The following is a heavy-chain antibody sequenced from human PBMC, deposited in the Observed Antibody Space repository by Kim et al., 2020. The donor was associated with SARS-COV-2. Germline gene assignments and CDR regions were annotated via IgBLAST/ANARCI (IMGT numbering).Heavy chain of an antibody. CDR2: ISSSSSDI. CDR1: GFTFSSYS. J-gene: IGHJ4*02. V-gene: IGHV3-48*02. Sequence: GGSLRLSCAASGFTFSSYSMNWVRQAPGKGPEWVSYISSSSSDIYYADSVKGRFTISRDNAKNSLYLQIDSLRDEDTAVYYCARAAGWGFDYWGRGTLVTVSS. CDR3: ARAAGWGFDY. D-gene: IGHD7-27*01.